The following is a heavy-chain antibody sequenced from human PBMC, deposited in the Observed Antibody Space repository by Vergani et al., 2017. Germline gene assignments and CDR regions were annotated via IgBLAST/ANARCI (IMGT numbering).Heavy chain of an antibody. CDR1: GYTFTGYY. D-gene: IGHD2-21*01. CDR2: INPNSGGT. V-gene: IGHV1-2*02. CDR3: ARDWGFRPVGWGGPLYFFLFRMDL. J-gene: IGHJ6*02. Sequence: QVQLVQSGAEVKKPGASVKVSCKASGYTFTGYYMHWVRQAPGQGLEWMGWINPNSGGTNYAQKFQGRVTMTRDTSISTAYMELSRLRSDDTAVYYCARDWGFRPVGWGGPLYFFLFRMDLLGPGTTV.